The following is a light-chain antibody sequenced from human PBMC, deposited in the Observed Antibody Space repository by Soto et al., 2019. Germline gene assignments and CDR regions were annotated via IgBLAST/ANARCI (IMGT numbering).Light chain of an antibody. J-gene: IGKJ1*01. CDR3: QQYDSSPPWT. Sequence: EVVLTQSPATLSLSPGAGAALSCRASQSIGSYLAWYQQKPGLAPRLLIYDASSRATGIPDRFSGSGSGTDFTLTISRLEPEDFAVYYCQQYDSSPPWTFGQGTKVEIK. V-gene: IGKV3D-20*01. CDR2: DAS. CDR1: QSIGSY.